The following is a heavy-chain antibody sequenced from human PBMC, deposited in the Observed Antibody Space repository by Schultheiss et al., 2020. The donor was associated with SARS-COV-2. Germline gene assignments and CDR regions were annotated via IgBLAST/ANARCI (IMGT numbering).Heavy chain of an antibody. D-gene: IGHD2-8*01. Sequence: SETLSLTCAVSGGSITNNNWWSWVRQPPGKGLEWIGEIYHSGSTNYNPSLKSRVTISLDKSKNQFSLKLSSVTAADTAVYYCATNGLHPIPYYYYGVDVWGQGTTVTVSS. V-gene: IGHV4-4*02. J-gene: IGHJ6*02. CDR3: ATNGLHPIPYYYYGVDV. CDR2: IYHSGST. CDR1: GGSITNNNW.